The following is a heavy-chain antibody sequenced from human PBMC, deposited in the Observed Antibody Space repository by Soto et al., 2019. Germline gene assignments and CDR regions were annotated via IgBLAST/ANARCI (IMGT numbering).Heavy chain of an antibody. CDR3: AREVSTSLNWFDP. D-gene: IGHD2-2*01. Sequence: SETLSLTCTVSGSSISSYYWSWIRQPPGKGLEWIGYIYYSGSTNYNPSLKSRVTISLDTSKNQFSLKLSSVTAADTAVYYCAREVSTSLNWFDPWGRGTLVTVSS. CDR2: IYYSGST. J-gene: IGHJ5*02. CDR1: GSSISSYY. V-gene: IGHV4-59*01.